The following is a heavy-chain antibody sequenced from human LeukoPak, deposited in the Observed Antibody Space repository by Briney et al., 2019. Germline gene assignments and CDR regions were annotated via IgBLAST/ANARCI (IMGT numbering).Heavy chain of an antibody. CDR3: ARDSPPAHCSGGSCYFDY. V-gene: IGHV4-61*02. CDR2: IYTSGST. D-gene: IGHD2-15*01. Sequence: SETLSLTCTVSGGSISSSSYYWSWIRQPAGKGLEWIGRIYTSGSTDYNPSLKSRVTISKDTSKNEFSLKLSSVTAADTAVYYCARDSPPAHCSGGSCYFDYWGQGTLVTVSS. CDR1: GGSISSSSYY. J-gene: IGHJ4*02.